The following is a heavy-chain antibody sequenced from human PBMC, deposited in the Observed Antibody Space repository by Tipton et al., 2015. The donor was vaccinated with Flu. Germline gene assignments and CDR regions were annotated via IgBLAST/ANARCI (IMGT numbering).Heavy chain of an antibody. Sequence: SLRLSCVASGFTFSTYWMTWVRQAPGKGLEWVANIKQDGSVKHYVDSVKGRFTISRDNAKNSLYLQMNSLRAEDTAVYYCARGGVAPGSYWGQGTLVTVSS. CDR1: GFTFSTYW. J-gene: IGHJ4*02. V-gene: IGHV3-7*03. D-gene: IGHD3-10*01. CDR3: ARGGVAPGSY. CDR2: IKQDGSVK.